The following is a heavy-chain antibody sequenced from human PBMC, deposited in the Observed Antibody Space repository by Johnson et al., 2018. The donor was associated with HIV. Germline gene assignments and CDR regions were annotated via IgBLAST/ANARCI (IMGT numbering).Heavy chain of an antibody. D-gene: IGHD2-21*01. J-gene: IGHJ3*02. CDR1: GFTFSSSA. Sequence: HVQLVESGGGVVQPGGSLSPSCAASGFTFSSSAMHWVRQAPGKGLGWVAFIRYDGSNKYYAASVKGRFTISRDSSKNTLYLQMNSLRAEDTAVYYCAKGPQGIATPDAFDIWGQGTMVTVSS. CDR2: IRYDGSNK. CDR3: AKGPQGIATPDAFDI. V-gene: IGHV3-30*02.